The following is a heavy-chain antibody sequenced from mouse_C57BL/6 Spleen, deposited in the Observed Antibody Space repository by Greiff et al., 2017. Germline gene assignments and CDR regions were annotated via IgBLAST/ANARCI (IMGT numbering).Heavy chain of an antibody. Sequence: QVQLQQPGAELVRPGTSVKLSCKASGYTFTSYWMHWVQQRPGQGLEWIGVIDPSDSYTNYNQKFKGKATLTVDTSSSTAYMQLSSLTSEDSAVYYCARDWIYYGSSYDYYAMDYWGQGTSVTVSS. CDR2: IDPSDSYT. CDR3: ARDWIYYGSSYDYYAMDY. J-gene: IGHJ4*01. V-gene: IGHV1-59*01. CDR1: GYTFTSYW. D-gene: IGHD1-1*01.